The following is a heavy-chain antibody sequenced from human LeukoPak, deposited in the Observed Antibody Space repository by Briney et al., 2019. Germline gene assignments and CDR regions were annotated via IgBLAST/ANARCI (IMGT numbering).Heavy chain of an antibody. J-gene: IGHJ5*02. CDR1: GYTFTGYY. V-gene: IGHV1-2*02. Sequence: ASVTVSCKASGYTFTGYYMHWVRQARGQGLEWMGWINPNSGGANYAQKFQGRVTMTRDTSISTAYMELSRLRSDDTAVYYCASELVDCSGGSCYPWGQGTLVTVSS. CDR3: ASELVDCSGGSCYP. CDR2: INPNSGGA. D-gene: IGHD2-15*01.